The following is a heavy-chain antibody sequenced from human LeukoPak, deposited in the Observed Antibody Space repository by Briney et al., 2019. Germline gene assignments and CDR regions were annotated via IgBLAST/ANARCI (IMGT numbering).Heavy chain of an antibody. J-gene: IGHJ4*02. CDR3: ARDPPGCSGGSCYPSYYFDY. CDR2: INPSGGST. CDR1: GYTFTSYY. Sequence: ASVKVSCKASGYTFTSYYMHWVRQAPGQGLEWMGIINPSGGSTSYAQKFQGRVTMTRDTSTSTVYMELSSLRSEDTAVYYCARDPPGCSGGSCYPSYYFDYWGQGTLVTVSS. D-gene: IGHD2-15*01. V-gene: IGHV1-46*01.